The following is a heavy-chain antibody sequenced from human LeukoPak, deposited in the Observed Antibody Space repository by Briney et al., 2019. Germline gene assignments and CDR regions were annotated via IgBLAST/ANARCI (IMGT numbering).Heavy chain of an antibody. D-gene: IGHD2/OR15-2a*01. CDR1: GFTFSSYA. V-gene: IGHV3-30*07. CDR2: ISYDGSNK. Sequence: GGSLRLSCAASGFTFSSYAMHWVRQAPGKGLEWVAVISYDGSNKYYADSVKGRFTISRDNSKNTLYLQMNSLRAEDTAVYYCAKGRGFYGYFDYWGQGTLATVSS. J-gene: IGHJ4*02. CDR3: AKGRGFYGYFDY.